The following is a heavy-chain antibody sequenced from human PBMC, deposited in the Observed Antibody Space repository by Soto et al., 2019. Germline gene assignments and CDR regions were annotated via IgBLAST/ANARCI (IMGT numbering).Heavy chain of an antibody. CDR2: IWYDGSNK. V-gene: IGHV3-33*01. D-gene: IGHD4-17*01. CDR1: GFTFSSYG. CDR3: ARQSTTVTHFDY. J-gene: IGHJ4*02. Sequence: GGSLRLSCAASGFTFSSYGMHWVRQAPGKGLEWVAVIWYDGSNKYYADSVKGRFTISRDNSKNTLYLQMNSLRAEDTAVYYCARQSTTVTHFDYWGQGTLVTVSS.